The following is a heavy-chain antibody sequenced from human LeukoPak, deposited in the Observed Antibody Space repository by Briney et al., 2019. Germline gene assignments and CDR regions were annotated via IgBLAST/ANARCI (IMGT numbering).Heavy chain of an antibody. Sequence: PSETLSLTCSVSGDSISGGSISGYHWSWIRQPPGKGLELIAYMHYSGTTHYNPSLKSRVTISVDTSKNQFSLKLSSVTAADTAVYYCARHGSRSMDVWGKGTTVTVSS. V-gene: IGHV4-61*08. CDR1: GDSISGGSISGYH. D-gene: IGHD1-14*01. J-gene: IGHJ6*03. CDR2: MHYSGTT. CDR3: ARHGSRSMDV.